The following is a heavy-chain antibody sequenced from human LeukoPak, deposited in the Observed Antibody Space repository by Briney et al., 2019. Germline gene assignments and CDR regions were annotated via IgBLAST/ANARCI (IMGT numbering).Heavy chain of an antibody. CDR1: GFSFSDAA. Sequence: PGGSLRLSCVASGFSFSDAAMHWVRQAPGKGLEWVTVISYHGGNIFSADSVKGRFTISRDNSKNTLYLQMNSLRAEDTAVYYCARALFAGAFYGMDVWGQGTTVTVSS. D-gene: IGHD3-10*01. CDR3: ARALFAGAFYGMDV. CDR2: ISYHGGNI. V-gene: IGHV3-30-3*01. J-gene: IGHJ6*02.